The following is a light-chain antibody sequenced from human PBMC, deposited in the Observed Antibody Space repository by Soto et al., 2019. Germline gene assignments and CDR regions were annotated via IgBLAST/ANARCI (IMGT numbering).Light chain of an antibody. Sequence: EIVLTQSPSTLSLSPGERATLSCRASQSVSSYLAWYQHKPGQAPRLLIYDTSNRATGIPARFSGSGSGTDFTLTISRLEPEDSAVYYCQQHGTTFGQGTKVDI. J-gene: IGKJ1*01. CDR1: QSVSSY. CDR2: DTS. CDR3: QQHGTT. V-gene: IGKV3-11*01.